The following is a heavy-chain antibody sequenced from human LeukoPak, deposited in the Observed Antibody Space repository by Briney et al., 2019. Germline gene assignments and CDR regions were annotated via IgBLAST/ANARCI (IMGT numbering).Heavy chain of an antibody. J-gene: IGHJ4*02. V-gene: IGHV3-74*01. D-gene: IGHD5-12*01. CDR2: INSDGSST. CDR1: GFTFGTTW. Sequence: GGSLRLSCEASGFTFGTTWMHWVRQAPGKGLVWVSHINSDGSSTTYADSVKGRFTISRDNAKNTLYLQMNSLRAEDTAVYYCARDRGYTQDYWGQGTLVTVSS. CDR3: ARDRGYTQDY.